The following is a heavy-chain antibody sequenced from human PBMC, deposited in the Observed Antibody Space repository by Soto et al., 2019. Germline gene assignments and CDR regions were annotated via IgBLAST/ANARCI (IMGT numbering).Heavy chain of an antibody. D-gene: IGHD2-15*01. CDR3: ARSFPSWPGGWYFDL. V-gene: IGHV1-69*01. CDR2: FITIVGTA. CDR1: GGTFSSFS. J-gene: IGHJ2*01. Sequence: QVQLVQSGAEVKKPGSSLKVSCQASGGTFSSFSRNWVRQAPGQGLEWMGGFITIVGTATYEKKFQGRVTLTADDSTSTAHMEMSRLRNEDPAGFDCARSFPSWPGGWYFDLWGRGTLVPVSS.